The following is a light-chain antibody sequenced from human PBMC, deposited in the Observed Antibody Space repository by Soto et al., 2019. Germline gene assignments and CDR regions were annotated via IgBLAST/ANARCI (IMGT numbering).Light chain of an antibody. CDR3: CSYGGSRAV. V-gene: IGLV2-23*02. CDR2: EVS. J-gene: IGLJ7*01. Sequence: QSALTQPASVSGSPGQSITISCTGTSSDVGSHNLVSWYQQHPGQAPKLMIYEVSKRPLGVSTRFSASKSGNTASLTISGLQAEDEAAYYCCSYGGSRAVFGGGTQLTVL. CDR1: SSDVGSHNL.